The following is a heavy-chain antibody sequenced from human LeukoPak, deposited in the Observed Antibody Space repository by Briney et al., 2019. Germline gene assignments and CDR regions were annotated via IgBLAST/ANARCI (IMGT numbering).Heavy chain of an antibody. CDR1: VGSISSSSYY. J-gene: IGHJ4*02. CDR3: ARESEDHDFWSGYFEGYFDY. Sequence: PSETLSLTCTVPVGSISSSSYYWGWIRQPPGKGLEWIGRIYYSGSTYYNPSLKSRVTISVDTSKNQFSLKLSSVPAADTAVYYCARESEDHDFWSGYFEGYFDYWGQGTLVTVSS. D-gene: IGHD3-3*01. V-gene: IGHV4-39*07. CDR2: IYYSGST.